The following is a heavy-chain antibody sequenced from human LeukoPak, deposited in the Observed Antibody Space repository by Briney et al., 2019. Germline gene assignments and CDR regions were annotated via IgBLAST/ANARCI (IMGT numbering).Heavy chain of an antibody. Sequence: SETLSLTCTVSGGSISSYYWSWIRQPPGKGLEWIGYIYYSGSTNYNPSLKSRVTISVDTSKNQFSLKLSSVTAADTAVYYCARQDYYYYGMDVWGQGTTVTVSS. J-gene: IGHJ6*02. CDR3: ARQDYYYYGMDV. CDR1: GGSISSYY. V-gene: IGHV4-59*08. CDR2: IYYSGST.